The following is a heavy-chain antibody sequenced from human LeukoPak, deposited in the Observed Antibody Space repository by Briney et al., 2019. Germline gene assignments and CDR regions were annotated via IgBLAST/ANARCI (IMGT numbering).Heavy chain of an antibody. Sequence: SETLSLTCTVSGGSISSYYWSWIRQPPGKGLEWIGYIYYSGSTNYNPSLKSRVTISVDTSKNQFSLKLSSVTAADTAVYYCARQDYYYYGMDVWGQGTTVTVSS. J-gene: IGHJ6*02. CDR3: ARQDYYYYGMDV. CDR1: GGSISSYY. V-gene: IGHV4-59*08. CDR2: IYYSGST.